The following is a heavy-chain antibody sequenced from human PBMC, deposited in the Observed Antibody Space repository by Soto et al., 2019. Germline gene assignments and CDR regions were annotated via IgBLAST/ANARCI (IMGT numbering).Heavy chain of an antibody. CDR2: IHYTGST. Sequence: SETLSLTCSVSGDSIITSGFYWSWIRQYPGKAPEWIGYIHYTGSTSYNPSLKSRLAISLDASKNQFSLSLSSVTSADTAVYYCARDHRSLGDYYGIDVWGQGTTVTVSS. CDR1: GDSIITSGFY. D-gene: IGHD3-10*01. V-gene: IGHV4-31*03. J-gene: IGHJ6*02. CDR3: ARDHRSLGDYYGIDV.